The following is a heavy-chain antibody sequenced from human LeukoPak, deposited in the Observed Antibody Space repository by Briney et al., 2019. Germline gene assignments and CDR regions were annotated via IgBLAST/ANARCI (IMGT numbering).Heavy chain of an antibody. CDR1: GDFISTSSYY. V-gene: IGHV4-39*01. J-gene: IGHJ4*02. CDR3: AKGEAVAGLNY. D-gene: IGHD6-19*01. Sequence: SETLSLTCTVSGDFISTSSYYWAWIRQPPGRGLEWIGSIYYIGTTYFNPSLESRLSMSVDRSTDQFSLKLHSVTAADTAVYYCAKGEAVAGLNYWGQGTLVTVSS. CDR2: IYYIGTT.